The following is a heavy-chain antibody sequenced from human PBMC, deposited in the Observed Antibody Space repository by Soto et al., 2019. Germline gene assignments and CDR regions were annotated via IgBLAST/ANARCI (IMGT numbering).Heavy chain of an antibody. J-gene: IGHJ4*02. D-gene: IGHD2-2*01. CDR1: GGSISSSSYY. V-gene: IGHV4-39*01. CDR3: ARHLYCSSSTCYFSDY. Sequence: QLQESGPGLVKPSETLSLTCTVSGGSISSSSYYWGWIRQPPGKGLEGIGTIYYSGSTYYNPSLKSRVTMSADTSKNQFSLKLSSVTAADTAVYYCARHLYCSSSTCYFSDYWGQGTLVTVSS. CDR2: IYYSGST.